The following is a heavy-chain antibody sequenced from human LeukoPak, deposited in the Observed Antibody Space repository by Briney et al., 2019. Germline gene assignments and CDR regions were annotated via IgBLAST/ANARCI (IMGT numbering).Heavy chain of an antibody. V-gene: IGHV3-30*02. CDR1: GFTFSSYG. CDR3: AKDDWVIAAAVRLYYYYYGMDV. CDR2: IRYDGSNK. Sequence: GGSLRLSCAASGFTFSSYGMHWVRQAPGKGLEWVAFIRYDGSNKYYADSVKGRFTTSRDNSKNTLYLQTNSLRAEDTAVYYCAKDDWVIAAAVRLYYYYYGMDVWGQGTTVTVSS. J-gene: IGHJ6*02. D-gene: IGHD6-13*01.